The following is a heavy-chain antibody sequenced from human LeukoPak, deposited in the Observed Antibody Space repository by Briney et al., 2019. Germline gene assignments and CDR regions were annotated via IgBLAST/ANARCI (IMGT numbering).Heavy chain of an antibody. J-gene: IGHJ4*02. V-gene: IGHV3-64*01. Sequence: GGSLRLSCAASGFTFSSYAMHWVRQAPGKGLEYVSTISDNGGSTFYANSVKGRFAISRDNSKNTLYLQMGSLRPEDMAVYYCARALIAARPDSLFDYWGQGTLVTVSS. D-gene: IGHD6-6*01. CDR3: ARALIAARPDSLFDY. CDR2: ISDNGGST. CDR1: GFTFSSYA.